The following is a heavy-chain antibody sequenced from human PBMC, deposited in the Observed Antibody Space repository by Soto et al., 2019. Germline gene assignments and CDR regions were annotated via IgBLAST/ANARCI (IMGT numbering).Heavy chain of an antibody. CDR1: GYTFTSYD. J-gene: IGHJ6*03. D-gene: IGHD6-13*01. CDR3: AAGAAAGTRYYYYYMDV. V-gene: IGHV1-8*01. CDR2: MNPNSGNT. Sequence: ASVKVSCKASGYTFTSYDINWVRQATGQGLEWMGWMNPNSGNTGYAQKFQGRVTMTRNTSISTAYMELRSMRSEDTAVYYCAAGAAAGTRYYYYYMDVWGKGTTVTVSS.